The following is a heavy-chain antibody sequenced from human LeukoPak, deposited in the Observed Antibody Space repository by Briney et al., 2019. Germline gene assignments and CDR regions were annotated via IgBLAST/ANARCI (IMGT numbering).Heavy chain of an antibody. CDR2: INPNSGGT. CDR3: ASTNYYDSSGQGYFDL. V-gene: IGHV1-2*02. D-gene: IGHD3-22*01. J-gene: IGHJ2*01. Sequence: ASVKVSCKASGYTFTGYYMHWVRQAPGQGLEWMGWINPNSGGTNYAQKFQGRVTMTRDTSISTAYMELSRLRSDDTAVYYCASTNYYDSSGQGYFDLWGRGTLVTVSS. CDR1: GYTFTGYY.